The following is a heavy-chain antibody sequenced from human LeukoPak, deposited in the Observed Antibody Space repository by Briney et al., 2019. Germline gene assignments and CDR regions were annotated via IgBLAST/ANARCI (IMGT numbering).Heavy chain of an antibody. CDR1: GGSISSYY. CDR2: IYYSGST. J-gene: IGHJ4*02. CDR3: ARDLLGWELHYFDY. D-gene: IGHD1-26*01. Sequence: SETLSLTCTVSGGSISSYYWSWIRQPPGKGLEWIGYIYYSGSTNYNPSLKSRVTISVDTSKNQFSLKLSSVTAADTAVYYCARDLLGWELHYFDYWGQGTLVTVSS. V-gene: IGHV4-59*01.